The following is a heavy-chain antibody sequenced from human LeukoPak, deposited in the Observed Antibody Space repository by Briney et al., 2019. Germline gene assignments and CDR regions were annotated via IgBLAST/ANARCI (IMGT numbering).Heavy chain of an antibody. D-gene: IGHD4-17*01. Sequence: PSETLSLTCTVSGASISSSRYYWGWIRQPPGKGLEWIGSISYSGTTYHNPSLKSRITISVDTSRNQLSLKLSSVTAADTAMYYCARVNGVLFDYWGQGTLVTVSS. CDR1: GASISSSRYY. V-gene: IGHV4-39*01. CDR2: ISYSGTT. J-gene: IGHJ4*02. CDR3: ARVNGVLFDY.